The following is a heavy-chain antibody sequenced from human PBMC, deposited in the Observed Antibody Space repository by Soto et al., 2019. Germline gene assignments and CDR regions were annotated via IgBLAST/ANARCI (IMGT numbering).Heavy chain of an antibody. CDR3: ARRISVVAYYYYMYV. D-gene: IGHD2-15*01. CDR2: ISAYNGNT. Sequence: QVQLVQSGAEVKEPGASVKVSCKASGYTFTSYGISWVRQAPGQGPEWMGWISAYNGNTNYAQRLQGRVTMTTDTSTNTAYMELRSLTSDDTAVYYCARRISVVAYYYYMYVWGKGTTVTVSS. CDR1: GYTFTSYG. V-gene: IGHV1-18*04. J-gene: IGHJ6*03.